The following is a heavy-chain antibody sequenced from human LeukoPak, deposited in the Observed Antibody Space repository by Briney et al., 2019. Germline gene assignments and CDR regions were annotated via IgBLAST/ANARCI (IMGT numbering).Heavy chain of an antibody. J-gene: IGHJ6*03. D-gene: IGHD6-19*01. Sequence: GGSLRPSCAASGFTFSSYSMNWVRQAPGKGLEWVSSISSSSTYIFYADSVKGRFTISRDNAKNSLYLQMNTLRAEDTAVYFCARDGSLARLVDYYYYYMDVWGKGTTVTVSS. V-gene: IGHV3-21*01. CDR3: ARDGSLARLVDYYYYYMDV. CDR1: GFTFSSYS. CDR2: ISSSSTYI.